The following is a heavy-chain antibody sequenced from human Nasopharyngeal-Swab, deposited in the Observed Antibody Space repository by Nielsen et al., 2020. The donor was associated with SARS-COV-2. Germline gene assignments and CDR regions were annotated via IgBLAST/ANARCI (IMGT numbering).Heavy chain of an antibody. CDR3: AKGTGYDILTGFPHV. J-gene: IGHJ4*02. Sequence: GGSLRLSCAASGFTFSSYSMNWVRQAPGKGLEWVSSISSSGSYIYYADSVKGRFTISRDNAKNSLYLQMNSLRAEDTALYYCAKGTGYDILTGFPHVWGQGTLVTVSS. CDR2: ISSSGSYI. V-gene: IGHV3-21*04. CDR1: GFTFSSYS. D-gene: IGHD3-9*01.